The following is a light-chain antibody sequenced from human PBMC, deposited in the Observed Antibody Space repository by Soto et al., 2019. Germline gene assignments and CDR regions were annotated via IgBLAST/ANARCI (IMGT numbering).Light chain of an antibody. CDR3: QQYNSYRYT. V-gene: IGKV1-5*01. J-gene: IGKJ2*01. CDR1: QSISSW. Sequence: DIQMTQSPSTLSASVGDRVTITCRASQSISSWLAWYQQKPGKAPKLLIYDASSVESGVPSRFSGSGSGTEFTLTISSLQPDDFATYYCQQYNSYRYTFGQGTKLEIK. CDR2: DAS.